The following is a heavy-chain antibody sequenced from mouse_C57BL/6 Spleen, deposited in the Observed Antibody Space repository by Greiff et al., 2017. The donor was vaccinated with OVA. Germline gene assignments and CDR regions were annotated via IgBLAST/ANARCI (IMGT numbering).Heavy chain of an antibody. Sequence: EVQLVESGGDLVKPGGSLKLSCAASGFTFSSYGMSWVRQTPDKRLEWVATISSGGSYTYYPDSVKGRFTISRDNAKNTLYLQMSSLKSEDTAMYYCARQGGYYEGYYFDYWGQGTTLTVSS. J-gene: IGHJ2*01. V-gene: IGHV5-6*01. D-gene: IGHD2-3*01. CDR3: ARQGGYYEGYYFDY. CDR1: GFTFSSYG. CDR2: ISSGGSYT.